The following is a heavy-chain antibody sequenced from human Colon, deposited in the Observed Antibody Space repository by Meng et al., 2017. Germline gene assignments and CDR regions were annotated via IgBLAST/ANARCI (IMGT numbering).Heavy chain of an antibody. V-gene: IGHV2-5*02. D-gene: IGHD3-16*01. CDR3: AHRHPGGPVDY. Sequence: QITLKESGPTLGKPTQTLPLTCTFSGFSLSTSGVGVGWIRQPPGKALEWLALIYWDDDKRYSPSLKSRLTITKDTSKNQVVLTMTNMDPVDTATYYCAHRHPGGPVDYWGQGTLVTVSS. J-gene: IGHJ4*02. CDR2: IYWDDDK. CDR1: GFSLSTSGVG.